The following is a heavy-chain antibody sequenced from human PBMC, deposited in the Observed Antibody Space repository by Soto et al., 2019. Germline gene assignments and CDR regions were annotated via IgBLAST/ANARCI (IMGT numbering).Heavy chain of an antibody. V-gene: IGHV4-59*01. CDR2: IYYSGST. CDR3: ARSTDSSGWRFDS. CDR1: GASISVYS. J-gene: IGHJ4*02. D-gene: IGHD6-19*01. Sequence: SETLSLTCTVSGASISVYSWSWIRQPPGKGLEWIGYIYYSGSTNYNPSLKSRVAVSVDTSKNQFSLNLSSVTAADTAVYYCARSTDSSGWRFDSWGQGTQVTVSS.